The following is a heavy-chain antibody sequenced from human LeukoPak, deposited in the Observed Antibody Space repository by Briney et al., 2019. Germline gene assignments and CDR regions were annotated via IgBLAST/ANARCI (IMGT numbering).Heavy chain of an antibody. V-gene: IGHV3-21*01. CDR3: ARASDEGPFDM. CDR1: GFTFSRYS. J-gene: IGHJ3*02. Sequence: GGSLRLSCAASGFTFSRYSINWVRQAPGKGLEWVSSISGSSTYIFYADSVKGRFTISRDNAKNSLYLQMNSLRAEDTAVYYCARASDEGPFDMWGQGTMVTLSA. CDR2: ISGSSTYI.